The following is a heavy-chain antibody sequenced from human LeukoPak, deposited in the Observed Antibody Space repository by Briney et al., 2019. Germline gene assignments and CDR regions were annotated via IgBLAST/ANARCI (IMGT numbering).Heavy chain of an antibody. CDR3: ARETSGYCSGGACYLDS. CDR2: LNWNGGST. V-gene: IGHV3-20*04. CDR1: GFTFDDYG. J-gene: IGHJ4*03. Sequence: LAGGSLRLSCAASGFTFDDYGMTWVRQAPGKGLEWVSGLNWNGGSTGYADSVKGRFTISRDNAKNSLYLQMNSLRAEDTALYYCARETSGYCSGGACYLDSWGQGTLVTVSS. D-gene: IGHD2-15*01.